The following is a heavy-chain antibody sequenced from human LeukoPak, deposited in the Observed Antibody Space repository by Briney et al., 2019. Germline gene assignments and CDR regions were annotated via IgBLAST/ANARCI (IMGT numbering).Heavy chain of an antibody. CDR1: GGSISSGSYY. CDR3: ARDGESLGYCSSTSCFNWFDP. D-gene: IGHD2-2*01. J-gene: IGHJ5*02. Sequence: SQTLSLTCTVSGGSISSGSYYWSWIRQPAGKGLEWIGRIYTSGSTNYNPSLKSRVTISVDTSKNQFSLKLSSVTAADTAVYYCARDGESLGYCSSTSCFNWFDPWGQGTLVTVSS. CDR2: IYTSGST. V-gene: IGHV4-61*02.